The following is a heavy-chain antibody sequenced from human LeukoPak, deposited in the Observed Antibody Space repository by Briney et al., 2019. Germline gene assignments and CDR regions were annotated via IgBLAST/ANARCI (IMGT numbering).Heavy chain of an antibody. J-gene: IGHJ3*02. D-gene: IGHD7-27*01. Sequence: GGSLRLSCAASGFTFDDYAMHWVRQAPGKGLEWVSGISWNSGSIGCADSVKGRFTISRDNAKNSLYLQMNSLRAEDMALYYCAKVSTPSIWGAFDIWGQGTMVTVSS. CDR2: ISWNSGSI. CDR3: AKVSTPSIWGAFDI. CDR1: GFTFDDYA. V-gene: IGHV3-9*03.